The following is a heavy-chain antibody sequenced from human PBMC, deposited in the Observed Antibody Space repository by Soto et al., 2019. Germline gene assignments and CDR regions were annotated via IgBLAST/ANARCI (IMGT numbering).Heavy chain of an antibody. CDR3: AGVPTIFGVVTHFS. D-gene: IGHD3-3*01. CDR2: INAGNGNT. V-gene: IGHV1-3*01. Sequence: ASVKVSCKASGYTFTSYAMHWVRQAPGQRLEWMGWINAGNGNTKYSQKFQGRVTITRDTSASTAYMELSSLRSEDTAVYYCAGVPTIFGVVTHFSWGQGTLVTVSS. J-gene: IGHJ5*02. CDR1: GYTFTSYA.